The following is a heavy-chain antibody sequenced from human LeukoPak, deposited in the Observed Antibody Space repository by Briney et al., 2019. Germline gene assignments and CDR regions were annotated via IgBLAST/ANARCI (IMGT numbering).Heavy chain of an antibody. J-gene: IGHJ4*02. CDR1: GGSISSSSSY. D-gene: IGHD5-24*01. CDR3: ARHRSGWLRSAFYY. V-gene: IGHV4-39*01. Sequence: PSETLSLTCSVSGGSISSSSSYWGWIRQPPGKGLEWIGSIYYSGSSFDNPALKSRVTVSVDTSKNQFSLNLSSVTAADTAVYCGARHRSGWLRSAFYYWGQGTLVTVSS. CDR2: IYYSGSS.